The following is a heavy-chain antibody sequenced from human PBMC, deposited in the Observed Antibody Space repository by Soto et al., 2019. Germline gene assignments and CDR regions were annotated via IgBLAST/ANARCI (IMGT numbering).Heavy chain of an antibody. CDR1: GYTFTGYY. V-gene: IGHV1-2*04. D-gene: IGHD2-21*02. CDR3: ARDQNHCGGDCVPYGMDV. J-gene: IGHJ6*02. Sequence: GASVKVSCKASGYTFTGYYMHWVRQAPGQGLEWMGWINPNSGGTNYAQKFQGWVTMTRDTSISTAYMELSRLRSDDTAVYYCARDQNHCGGDCVPYGMDVWGQGTTVT. CDR2: INPNSGGT.